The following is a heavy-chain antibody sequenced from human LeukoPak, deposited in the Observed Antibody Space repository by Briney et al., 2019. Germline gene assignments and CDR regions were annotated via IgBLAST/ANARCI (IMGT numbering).Heavy chain of an antibody. D-gene: IGHD3-22*01. J-gene: IGHJ6*03. CDR3: ARGTYYYDSSGYYYSGLYYYYMDV. V-gene: IGHV1-8*03. CDR1: GYTFTSYD. Sequence: GGSLRLSCAASGYTFTSYDINWVRQATGQGLEWMGWMNPNSGNTGYAQKFQGRVTITRNTSISTAYMELSSLRSEDTAVYYCARGTYYYDSSGYYYSGLYYYYMDVWGKGTTVTVSS. CDR2: MNPNSGNT.